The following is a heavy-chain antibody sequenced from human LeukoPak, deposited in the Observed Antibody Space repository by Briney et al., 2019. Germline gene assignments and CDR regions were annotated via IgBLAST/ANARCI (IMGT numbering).Heavy chain of an antibody. CDR3: ARDPIRGNWFDP. J-gene: IGHJ5*02. CDR1: GGSFSGYY. V-gene: IGHV4-34*01. Sequence: PSETLSLTCAVYGGSFSGYYWSWIRQPPGKGLEWIGEINHSGSTNYNPSLTSRVTISVDTSKNQFSLKLSSVTAADTAVYYCARDPIRGNWFDPWGQGTLVTVSS. CDR2: INHSGST. D-gene: IGHD3-10*01.